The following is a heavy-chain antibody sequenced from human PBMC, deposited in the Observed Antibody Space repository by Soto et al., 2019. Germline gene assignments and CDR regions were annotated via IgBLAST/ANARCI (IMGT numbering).Heavy chain of an antibody. D-gene: IGHD6-19*01. CDR1: GDSISSPKW. J-gene: IGHJ3*01. V-gene: IGHV4-4*02. CDR2: LLHSGTT. Sequence: QVQLQESGPGLVKPSGTLSLTCAVSGDSISSPKWWTWLRQPPGKGLEWIGDLLHSGTTNYNPSLKSRFILLVDKSQNQFSLSLTSVTAADTAIYFCAYSSGWYRHDVWGQGTSVTVSS. CDR3: AYSSGWYRHDV.